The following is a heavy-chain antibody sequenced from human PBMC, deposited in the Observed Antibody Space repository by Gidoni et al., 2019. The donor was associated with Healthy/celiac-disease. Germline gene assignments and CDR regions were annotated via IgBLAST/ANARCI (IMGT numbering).Heavy chain of an antibody. V-gene: IGHV1-58*01. CDR3: AADQEEGFLEWFSFWF. CDR1: GFTFTSSA. CDR2: IVVGSGNT. J-gene: IGHJ4*02. Sequence: QMQLVQSGPEVKKPGTSVKVSCKASGFTFTSSAVQWVRQARGQRLEWIGWIVVGSGNTNYAQKFQERVTITRDMSTSTAYMELSSLRSEDTAVYYCAADQEEGFLEWFSFWFWGQGTLVTVSS. D-gene: IGHD3-3*01.